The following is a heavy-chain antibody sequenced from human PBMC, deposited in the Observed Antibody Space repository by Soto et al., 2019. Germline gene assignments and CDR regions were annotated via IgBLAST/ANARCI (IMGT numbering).Heavy chain of an antibody. Sequence: GESLKISCAASGFTFSSYAMHWVRQAPGKGLEWVAVISYDGSNKYYADSVKGRFTISRDNSKNTLYLQMNSLRAEDTAVYYCARARDYYDSSGTGLGYWGQGTLVTVSS. J-gene: IGHJ4*02. CDR3: ARARDYYDSSGTGLGY. D-gene: IGHD3-22*01. CDR1: GFTFSSYA. V-gene: IGHV3-30-3*01. CDR2: ISYDGSNK.